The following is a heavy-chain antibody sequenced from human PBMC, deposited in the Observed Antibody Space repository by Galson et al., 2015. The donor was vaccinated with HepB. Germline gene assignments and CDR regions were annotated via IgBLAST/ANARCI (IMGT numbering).Heavy chain of an antibody. CDR2: INPNSGGT. D-gene: IGHD3-16*02. V-gene: IGHV1-2*06. CDR1: GYTFTGYY. Sequence: SVKVSCKASGYTFTGYYMHWVRQAPGQGLEWMGRINPNSGGTNYAQKFQGRVTMTRDTSISTAYMELSRLRSDDTAVYYCARGRTFGGVIVNHFDYWAREPWSPSPQ. CDR3: ARGRTFGGVIVNHFDY. J-gene: IGHJ4*02.